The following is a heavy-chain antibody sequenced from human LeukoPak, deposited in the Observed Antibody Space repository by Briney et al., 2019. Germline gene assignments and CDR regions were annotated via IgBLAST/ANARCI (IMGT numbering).Heavy chain of an antibody. CDR3: ARYSSTIKNWFDP. V-gene: IGHV4-59*12. CDR2: IYHSGST. CDR1: GGSISSYY. J-gene: IGHJ5*02. D-gene: IGHD2-2*01. Sequence: SETLSLTCTVSGGSISSYYWSWIRQPPGKGLEWIGYIYHSGSTYYNPSLKSRVTISVDRSKNQFSLKLNSVTAADTAVYFCARYSSTIKNWFDPWGQGTLVTVSS.